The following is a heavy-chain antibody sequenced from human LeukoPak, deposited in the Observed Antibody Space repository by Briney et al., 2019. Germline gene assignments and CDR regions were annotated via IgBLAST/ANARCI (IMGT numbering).Heavy chain of an antibody. D-gene: IGHD5-18*01. CDR2: INHSGRT. CDR3: ARGTAMVEY. J-gene: IGHJ4*02. Sequence: SETLSLTCAVYGDSFSGHYWRSIRQPPGKGLEWIGEINHSGRTTYNPSLKSRVTISVDTSKNQFSLKLSSVTAADTAVYYCARGTAMVEYWGEGTLVTVSS. CDR1: GDSFSGHY. V-gene: IGHV4-34*01.